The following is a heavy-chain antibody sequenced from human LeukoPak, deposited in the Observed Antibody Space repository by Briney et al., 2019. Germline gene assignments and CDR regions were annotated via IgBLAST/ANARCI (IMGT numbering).Heavy chain of an antibody. CDR3: ATPLSNGPFDY. J-gene: IGHJ4*02. Sequence: ASVKVSCKASGYTFTGYYMHWVRQAPGQGLEWMGYIYPNTGATKYAQKFQGRVTMTRDTSISTAYMELSGLRSDDTAVYYCATPLSNGPFDYWGQGSLVTVSS. CDR1: GYTFTGYY. CDR2: IYPNTGAT. V-gene: IGHV1-2*02.